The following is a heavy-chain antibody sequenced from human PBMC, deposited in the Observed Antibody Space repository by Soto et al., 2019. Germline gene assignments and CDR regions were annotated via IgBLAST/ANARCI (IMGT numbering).Heavy chain of an antibody. V-gene: IGHV1-18*01. Sequence: QVQLVQSGAEVKKPGASVKVSCKASGYTFSTYVFSWVRQAPGQGLEWMGWIGADNGDTNYAQNFPGRVTMTTDTSTTTSYMELRSLTSDDTAVYFCARDWKGAEGFDPWGQGTLVTVSS. CDR3: ARDWKGAEGFDP. CDR1: GYTFSTYV. J-gene: IGHJ5*02. CDR2: IGADNGDT. D-gene: IGHD1-1*01.